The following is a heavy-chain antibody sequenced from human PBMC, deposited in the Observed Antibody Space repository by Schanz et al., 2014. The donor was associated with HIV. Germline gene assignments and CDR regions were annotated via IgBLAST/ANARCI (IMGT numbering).Heavy chain of an antibody. CDR2: ISAYNGNT. D-gene: IGHD3-9*01. CDR1: GYTFTSYY. CDR3: AKGQDWPGPQLDH. Sequence: QVQLVQSGAEVKKPGASVKVSCKASGYTFTSYYVHWVRQAPGQGLEWMGWISAYNGNTNYAQKLQGRVTLTTDTSTNTAYMELRSLRSDDTAVYYCAKGQDWPGPQLDHWGHGSLVIVSS. V-gene: IGHV1-18*04. J-gene: IGHJ4*03.